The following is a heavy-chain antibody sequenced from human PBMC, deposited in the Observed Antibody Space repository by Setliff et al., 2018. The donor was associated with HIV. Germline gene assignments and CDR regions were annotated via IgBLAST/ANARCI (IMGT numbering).Heavy chain of an antibody. J-gene: IGHJ3*02. CDR3: ARRIQLRDSSGRSCWTFDI. D-gene: IGHD2-15*01. CDR2: LHYTGTT. V-gene: IGHV4-39*01. CDR1: GASINSGSHN. Sequence: SDTLSLTCTVSGASINSGSHNWGWIRQPPGKGLEWIATLHYTGTTYYNPSLKSRVTISTDTSKNQFSLKLSSVTAADTAVYYCARRIQLRDSSGRSCWTFDIWGQGTMVTVSS.